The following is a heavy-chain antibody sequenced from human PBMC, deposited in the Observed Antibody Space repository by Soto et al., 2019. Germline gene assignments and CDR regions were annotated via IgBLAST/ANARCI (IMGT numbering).Heavy chain of an antibody. D-gene: IGHD3-10*01. Sequence: HAQLQESCPGLVKPSQTLALTCTVSGGSISSGGHDWSSIRQHPGKGREWIGYLYYIGTTYYNPSLKSRVSISIDTSQNRVSRTLTSVTAAVTAVYYCERVGSGEYVYGSSQHRGQGTMVTVAS. CDR1: GGSISSGGHD. J-gene: IGHJ1*01. V-gene: IGHV4-31*03. CDR2: LYYIGTT. CDR3: ERVGSGEYVYGSSQH.